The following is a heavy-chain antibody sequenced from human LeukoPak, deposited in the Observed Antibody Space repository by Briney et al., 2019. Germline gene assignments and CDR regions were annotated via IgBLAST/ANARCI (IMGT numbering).Heavy chain of an antibody. J-gene: IGHJ6*04. CDR2: IWYDGSNK. CDR3: AKEIEGGILAVAGTLDV. D-gene: IGHD6-19*01. V-gene: IGHV3-33*06. Sequence: PGGSLRLSCAASGFTFSTYGMHWVRQAPGKGLEWVAVIWYDGSNKFYADSVKGRFTISRDNSNNTLYLQMNSLRAEDTAVYYCAKEIEGGILAVAGTLDVWGKGTTVSVSS. CDR1: GFTFSTYG.